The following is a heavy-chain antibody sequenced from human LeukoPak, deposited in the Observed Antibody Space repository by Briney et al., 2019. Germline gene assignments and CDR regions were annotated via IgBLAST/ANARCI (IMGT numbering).Heavy chain of an antibody. Sequence: QPGRSLRLSCAASGFTFSSYGMHWVRQAPGKGLEWVAVMWYDGSNKYYADSVKGRFTISRDNSKNTLYLQMNSLRVEDTAVYYCARGWDGSGYYSFDYWGQGTLVTVSS. CDR1: GFTFSSYG. CDR2: MWYDGSNK. J-gene: IGHJ4*02. CDR3: ARGWDGSGYYSFDY. V-gene: IGHV3-33*01. D-gene: IGHD3-22*01.